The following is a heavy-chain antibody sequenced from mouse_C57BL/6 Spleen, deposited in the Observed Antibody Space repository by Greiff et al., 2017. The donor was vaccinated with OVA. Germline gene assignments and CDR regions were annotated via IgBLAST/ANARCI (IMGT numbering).Heavy chain of an antibody. V-gene: IGHV1-4*01. CDR2: INPSSGYT. J-gene: IGHJ2*01. Sequence: VQLQESGAELARPGASVKMSCKASGYTFTSYTMHWVKQRPGQGLEWIGYINPSSGYTKYNQKFKDKATLTADKSSSTAYIQLSSLTSEDYAVYYCARENYYGSSYPGDYWGQGTTLTVSS. CDR3: ARENYYGSSYPGDY. CDR1: GYTFTSYT. D-gene: IGHD1-1*01.